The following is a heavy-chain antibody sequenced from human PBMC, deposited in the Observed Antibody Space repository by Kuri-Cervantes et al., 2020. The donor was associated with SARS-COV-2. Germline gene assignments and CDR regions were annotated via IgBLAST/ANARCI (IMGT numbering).Heavy chain of an antibody. V-gene: IGHV4-39*01. CDR3: ARQGGYYGMDV. CDR1: GGSISSRSYY. J-gene: IGHJ6*02. D-gene: IGHD3-22*01. Sequence: SETLSLTCSVSGGSISSRSYYWGWIRQPPGKGLEWMGSIYYSGSTNYNPTLKSRVTISVDTSTNQFFLNLTSVTAADTAVYYCARQGGYYGMDVWGQGTTVTVSS. CDR2: IYYSGST.